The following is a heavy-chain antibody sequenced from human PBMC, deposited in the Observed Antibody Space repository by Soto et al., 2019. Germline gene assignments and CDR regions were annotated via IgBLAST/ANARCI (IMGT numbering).Heavy chain of an antibody. CDR1: GPTFIAYY. Sequence: QLVQSGAEVKKPGASVKVSCKTSGPTFIAYYIHWVRQAPGQGLEWMGWIDPKSGGTTYEPKFLGRVTMTRDTSINTAYMELNTLTSDDTALYYCARISVDVPEWGQGTLITVSS. D-gene: IGHD5-12*01. J-gene: IGHJ4*02. V-gene: IGHV1-2*02. CDR2: IDPKSGGT. CDR3: ARISVDVPE.